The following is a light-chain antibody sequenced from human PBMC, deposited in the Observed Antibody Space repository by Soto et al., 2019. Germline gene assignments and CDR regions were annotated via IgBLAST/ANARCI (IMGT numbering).Light chain of an antibody. J-gene: IGKJ2*01. CDR2: GAS. CDR3: QQYNNRPYT. Sequence: EIMMTHSPDTLSVSPGERATVSCRASQSISSDFAWFQLKPGQAPRLLIYGASTRAPDVPDRFSGSGSGTEFTLTISSLQSEDFAVYYCQQYNNRPYTFGQGTKLEIK. V-gene: IGKV3-15*01. CDR1: QSISSD.